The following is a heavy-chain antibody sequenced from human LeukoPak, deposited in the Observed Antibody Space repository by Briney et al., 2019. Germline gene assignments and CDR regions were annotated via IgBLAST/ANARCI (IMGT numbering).Heavy chain of an antibody. CDR1: GYSFNSYW. Sequence: GESLKISCKASGYSFNSYWIGWVRQMPGKGLEWIGIVYPLDSETRYSPSFQGHVTISADKSISTAYLQWSGLKASDTAMYYCARAPFNYGSGTYDGFDIWGQGTLVIVSS. V-gene: IGHV5-51*01. D-gene: IGHD3-10*01. J-gene: IGHJ3*02. CDR3: ARAPFNYGSGTYDGFDI. CDR2: VYPLDSET.